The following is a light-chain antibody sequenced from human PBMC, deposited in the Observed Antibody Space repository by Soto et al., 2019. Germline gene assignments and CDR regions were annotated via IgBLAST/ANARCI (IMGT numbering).Light chain of an antibody. Sequence: QSALTQPASVSGSPGQSITISCIGIISDVGNYHLVSWYQQHPGKAPKLMIYEGSKRPSGVSNRFSGSKSGNTASLTISGLQAEDEADYYSCAYAGSSTLGFGGGTKVTVL. CDR3: CAYAGSSTLG. CDR2: EGS. V-gene: IGLV2-23*01. CDR1: ISDVGNYHL. J-gene: IGLJ3*02.